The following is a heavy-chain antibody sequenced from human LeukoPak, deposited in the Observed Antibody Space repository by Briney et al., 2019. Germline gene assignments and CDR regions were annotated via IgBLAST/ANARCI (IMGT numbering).Heavy chain of an antibody. V-gene: IGHV3-53*05. CDR1: GFTVSGNY. J-gene: IGHJ5*02. Sequence: GGSLRLSCAVSGFTVSGNYMSWVRQAPGKGLEWVSLIYSGGTTYYADSVKGRLTISRDISKNTLYLQMNSLRAEDTAVYYCAKDYSKTSYYGSGTYYRPNWFDPWGQGTLVTVSS. D-gene: IGHD3-10*01. CDR3: AKDYSKTSYYGSGTYYRPNWFDP. CDR2: IYSGGTT.